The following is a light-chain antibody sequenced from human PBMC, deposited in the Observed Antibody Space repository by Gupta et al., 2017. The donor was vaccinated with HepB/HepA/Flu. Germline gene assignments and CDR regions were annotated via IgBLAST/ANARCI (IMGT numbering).Light chain of an antibody. CDR3: SSYAGSSNVV. J-gene: IGLJ2*01. V-gene: IGLV2-23*02. CDR2: EVS. Sequence: SALTQPASVSGPPGQSLTISNTGTSSDVGSDNLVCWYQQHTAKALKLMIYEVSRGPAGVSSCFSDSESATTASLTISGPEAEDDADYYCSSYAGSSNVVFGGGTKVTVL. CDR1: SSDVGSDNL.